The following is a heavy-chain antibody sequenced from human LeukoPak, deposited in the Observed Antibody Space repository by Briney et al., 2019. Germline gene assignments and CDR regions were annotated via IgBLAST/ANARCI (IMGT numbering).Heavy chain of an antibody. CDR2: IGSGGSTI. D-gene: IGHD6-6*01. CDR3: ARELLPDSSSSYFDY. J-gene: IGHJ4*02. Sequence: GALRLSCAASGFTFSNYPMNWVRQAPGKGLEWVSYIGSGGSTIYYADSVKGRFTISRDNAKNSLYLQMNCLRAEDTAVYYCARELLPDSSSSYFDYWGQGTLVTVSS. V-gene: IGHV3-48*04. CDR1: GFTFSNYP.